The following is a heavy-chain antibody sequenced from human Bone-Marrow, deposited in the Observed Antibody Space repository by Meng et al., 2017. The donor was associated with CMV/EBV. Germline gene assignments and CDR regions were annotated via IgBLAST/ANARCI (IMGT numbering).Heavy chain of an antibody. Sequence: GESLKISCAASGFTFSSYWMHWVRQAPGKGLVWVSRINSDGSSTSYADSVKGRFTISRDNAKNTLYLLINSLRAEDTAVYYCASLYCSSTSCPQGMYFDYWGQGTLVTVSS. CDR3: ASLYCSSTSCPQGMYFDY. V-gene: IGHV3-74*01. D-gene: IGHD2-2*01. CDR1: GFTFSSYW. CDR2: INSDGSST. J-gene: IGHJ4*02.